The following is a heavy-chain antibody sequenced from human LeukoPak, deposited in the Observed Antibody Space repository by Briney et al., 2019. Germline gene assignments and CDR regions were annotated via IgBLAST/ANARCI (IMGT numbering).Heavy chain of an antibody. CDR2: ISYDGSNK. J-gene: IGHJ4*02. Sequence: PGRSLRLSCAASGFTFSSYGMHWVRQAPGKGLEWVAVISYDGSNKYYADSVKGRFTISRDNSKNTLYLQMNGLRAEDTAVYYCAKPSYYYDSSGYLPDYWGQGTLVTVSS. CDR3: AKPSYYYDSSGYLPDY. V-gene: IGHV3-30*18. D-gene: IGHD3-22*01. CDR1: GFTFSSYG.